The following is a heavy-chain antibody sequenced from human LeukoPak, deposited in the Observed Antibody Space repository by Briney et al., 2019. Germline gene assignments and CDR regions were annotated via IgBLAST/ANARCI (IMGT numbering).Heavy chain of an antibody. Sequence: GGSLRLSCAASGFSFSSYWMSWVRQAPGKGLEWVANINQDGTDKQYVDSMKGRFTISRDNDKDSVFLQMDGLRVEDTAVYYCVTTTRAYFRDSWGQGTLVTVSS. CDR2: INQDGTDK. CDR3: VTTTRAYFRDS. D-gene: IGHD1-26*01. V-gene: IGHV3-7*01. CDR1: GFSFSSYW. J-gene: IGHJ4*02.